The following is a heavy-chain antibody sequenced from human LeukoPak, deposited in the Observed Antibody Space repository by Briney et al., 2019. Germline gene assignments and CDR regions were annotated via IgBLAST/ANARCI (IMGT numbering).Heavy chain of an antibody. J-gene: IGHJ6*02. V-gene: IGHV4-59*08. CDR1: GGSISSYY. CDR2: IHYSGST. CDR3: ARQIISYGASYYYYGMDV. D-gene: IGHD4-17*01. Sequence: SETLSLTCTVSGGSISSYYWSWIRQPPGKGLEWIGYIHYSGSTNYNPSLKSRVTISVDTSKNQFSLKLSSVTAADTAVYYCARQIISYGASYYYYGMDVWGQGTTVTVSS.